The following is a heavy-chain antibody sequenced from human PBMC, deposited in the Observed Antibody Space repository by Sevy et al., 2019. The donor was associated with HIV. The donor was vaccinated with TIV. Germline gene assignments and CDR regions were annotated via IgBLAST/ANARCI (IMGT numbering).Heavy chain of an antibody. V-gene: IGHV4-59*01. CDR2: IYYSGST. Sequence: SETLSLTCTVSGGSINSYYWSWIRQPPGKGLEWIGYIYYSGSTNYNPSLKSRVTISVDTSKNQFSLKLSSVTAAETAVYYCAREHGIAAAGTYWFDPWGQGTLVTVSS. D-gene: IGHD6-13*01. J-gene: IGHJ5*02. CDR3: AREHGIAAAGTYWFDP. CDR1: GGSINSYY.